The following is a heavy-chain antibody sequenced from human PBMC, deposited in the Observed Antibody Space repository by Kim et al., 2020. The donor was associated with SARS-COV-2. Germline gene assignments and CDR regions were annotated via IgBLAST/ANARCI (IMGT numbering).Heavy chain of an antibody. D-gene: IGHD1-26*01. J-gene: IGHJ6*02. CDR1: GYTFTSYG. CDR3: AREVPDVGPWYYYYGMDV. CDR2: ISAYNGNT. Sequence: ASVKVSCKASGYTFTSYGISWVRQAPGQGLEWMGWISAYNGNTNYAQKLQGRVTMTTDTSTSTAYMELRSLRSDDTAVYYCAREVPDVGPWYYYYGMDVWGQGTTVTVSS. V-gene: IGHV1-18*01.